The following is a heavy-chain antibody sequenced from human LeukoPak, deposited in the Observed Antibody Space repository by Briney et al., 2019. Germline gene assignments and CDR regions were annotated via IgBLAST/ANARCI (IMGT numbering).Heavy chain of an antibody. V-gene: IGHV4-59*08. D-gene: IGHD3-22*01. CDR3: ARGAYSDSSGYYV. Sequence: SETLSLTCTVSGGSISSYYWSWIRQPPGKGLEWIGYIYYSGSTNYNPSLKSRVTISVDTSKNQFSLKLSSVTAADTAVYYCARGAYSDSSGYYVWGQGTLVTVTS. CDR1: GGSISSYY. CDR2: IYYSGST. J-gene: IGHJ4*02.